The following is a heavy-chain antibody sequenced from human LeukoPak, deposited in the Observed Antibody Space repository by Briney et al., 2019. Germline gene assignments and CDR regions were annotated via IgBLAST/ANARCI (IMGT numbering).Heavy chain of an antibody. CDR2: ISGSGGST. CDR3: ARSSHGGDFDY. J-gene: IGHJ4*02. CDR1: GFTFSSYA. Sequence: GGSLRLSCAASGFTFSSYAMSWVRQAPGKGLEWVSAISGSGGSTYYADSVKGRFTISRDNSKNTLYLQLNSLRAEDTAVYYCARSSHGGDFDYWGQGTLVTVSS. D-gene: IGHD3-10*01. V-gene: IGHV3-23*01.